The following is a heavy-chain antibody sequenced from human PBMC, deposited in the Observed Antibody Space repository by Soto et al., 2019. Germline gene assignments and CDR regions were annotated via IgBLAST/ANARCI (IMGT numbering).Heavy chain of an antibody. CDR3: ARDRFYGSGRYNYFDY. Sequence: ASVKVSCKASGYTFTSYASHWVRQAPGQRLEWMGWINAGYGNTEYSQKFQGRVTITRDTSATTAYMELSSLRSEDTALYYCARDRFYGSGRYNYFDYWGQGTLVTVSS. CDR1: GYTFTSYA. CDR2: INAGYGNT. V-gene: IGHV1-3*01. D-gene: IGHD3-10*01. J-gene: IGHJ4*02.